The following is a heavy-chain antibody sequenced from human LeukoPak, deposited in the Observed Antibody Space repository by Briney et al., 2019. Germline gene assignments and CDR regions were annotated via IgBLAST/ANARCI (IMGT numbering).Heavy chain of an antibody. CDR3: ARAPVYDSSGYYLH. CDR1: GYTFTGSY. D-gene: IGHD3-22*01. J-gene: IGHJ4*02. CDR2: INPNGGDT. V-gene: IGHV1-2*02. Sequence: ASVKVSCKASGYTFTGSYIHWVRQAPGQGLEWMGWINPNGGDTRYVQKFQGRVTMARDTSISTAYMELIRLRSDDTAVYYCARAPVYDSSGYYLHWGQGTLVTVSS.